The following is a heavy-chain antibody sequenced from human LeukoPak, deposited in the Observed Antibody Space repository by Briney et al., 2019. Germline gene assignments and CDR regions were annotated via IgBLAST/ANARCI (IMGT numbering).Heavy chain of an antibody. J-gene: IGHJ4*02. V-gene: IGHV4-39*02. CDR1: GGSISSSSYY. D-gene: IGHD4-17*01. CDR3: ARERGDSDY. CDR2: IYYSGST. Sequence: PSETLSLTCTVSGGSISSSSYYWGWIRQPPGKGLEWIGSIYYSGSTYYNPSLESRVTISVDTSKNQFSLKLSSVTAADTAVYYCARERGDSDYWGQGTLVTVSS.